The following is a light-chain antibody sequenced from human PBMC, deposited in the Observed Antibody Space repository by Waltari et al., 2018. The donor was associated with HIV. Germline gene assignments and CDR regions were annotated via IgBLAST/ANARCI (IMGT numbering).Light chain of an antibody. V-gene: IGLV2-14*03. CDR2: DVD. CDR3: ASFTGDDTLL. CDR1: DSDFGLYNF. J-gene: IGLJ3*02. Sequence: SAVTQPASVSGLPGQSLPLSCPGGDSDFGLYNFVSWYQQHPVSVPRLILYDVDSRAPGISDRFSGSRSGPTAALNISRLRAEDEADYYCASFTGDDTLLCGGGTKVTVL.